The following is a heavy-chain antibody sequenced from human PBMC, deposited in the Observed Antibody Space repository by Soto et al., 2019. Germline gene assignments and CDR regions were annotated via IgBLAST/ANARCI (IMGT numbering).Heavy chain of an antibody. Sequence: SSETLSLTCTVSGGSISSGGYYWSWIRQHPGKGLEWTGYIYYSGSTYYNPSLKSRVTISVDTSKNQFSLKLSSVTAADTAVYYCAREYRLHHYMDVWGKGTTVTVSS. CDR2: IYYSGST. CDR3: AREYRLHHYMDV. CDR1: GGSISSGGYY. D-gene: IGHD1-1*01. V-gene: IGHV4-31*03. J-gene: IGHJ6*03.